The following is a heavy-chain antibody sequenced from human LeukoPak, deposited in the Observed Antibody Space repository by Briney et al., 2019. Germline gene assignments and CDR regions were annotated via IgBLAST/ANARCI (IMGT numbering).Heavy chain of an antibody. CDR1: GGSISSSSYY. CDR3: ARVDITMVRGVEFDY. D-gene: IGHD3-10*01. CDR2: IYYSGST. V-gene: IGHV4-39*07. J-gene: IGHJ4*02. Sequence: PSETLSLTCTVSGGSISSSSYYWGWIRQPPGKGLEWIGSIYYSGSTYYNPSLKSRVTISVDTSKNQFSLKLSSVTAADTAVYYCARVDITMVRGVEFDYWGQGTLVTVSS.